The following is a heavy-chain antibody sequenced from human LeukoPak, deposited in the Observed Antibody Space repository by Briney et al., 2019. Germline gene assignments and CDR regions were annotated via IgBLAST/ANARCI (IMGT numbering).Heavy chain of an antibody. J-gene: IGHJ1*01. Sequence: GGSLRLSCAASGFTFSSYSMNWVRQAPGKGLEWVSYISSSSTTYYADSVKGRFTISRDNAMDSLYLQMNSLRAEDTAVYYCARDHEQWLVYPEYFQHWGQGTLVTVSS. CDR2: ISSSSTT. CDR3: ARDHEQWLVYPEYFQH. D-gene: IGHD6-19*01. CDR1: GFTFSSYS. V-gene: IGHV3-48*01.